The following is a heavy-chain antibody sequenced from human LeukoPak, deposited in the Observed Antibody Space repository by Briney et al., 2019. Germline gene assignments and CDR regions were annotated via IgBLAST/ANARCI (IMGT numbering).Heavy chain of an antibody. CDR3: ANQYPYYYDSSGYAY. J-gene: IGHJ4*02. CDR1: GFTFRSYV. CDR2: ISGSGGST. D-gene: IGHD3-22*01. V-gene: IGHV3-23*01. Sequence: GGSLRLSCAASGFTFRSYVMSWVRRAPGKGLEWVSAISGSGGSTYYADSVKGRFTISRDNSKNTLYLQMNSLRAEDTAVYYCANQYPYYYDSSGYAYWGQGTLVTVSS.